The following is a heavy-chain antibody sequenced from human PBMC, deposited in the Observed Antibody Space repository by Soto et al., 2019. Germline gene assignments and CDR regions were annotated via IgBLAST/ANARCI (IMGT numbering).Heavy chain of an antibody. V-gene: IGHV4-59*01. Sequence: SETLSLTCTVSGGSIRSYYWNWIRQPPGKGLEWIGYMYYSGSTNYNPSLKSRVTISVDTSKNQFSLELSSVTAADTAVYYCARGAPNNNGWLIELDYWGQGTLVTVSS. CDR3: ARGAPNNNGWLIELDY. CDR1: GGSIRSYY. D-gene: IGHD6-19*01. CDR2: MYYSGST. J-gene: IGHJ4*02.